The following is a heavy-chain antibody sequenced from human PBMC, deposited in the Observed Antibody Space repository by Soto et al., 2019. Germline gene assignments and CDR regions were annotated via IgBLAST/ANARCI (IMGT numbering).Heavy chain of an antibody. CDR2: IYYSGST. Sequence: PSETLSLTCTVSGGAIRSYDWSWIRQPPGKGLEWIGYIYYSGSTNYNPSLKSRVTISVDTSKNKFSLKLSSVTAADTAVYYCARDSYYYDSSGPYRGMDGWGQGSTVSVSS. V-gene: IGHV4-59*01. J-gene: IGHJ6*02. CDR1: GGAIRSYD. CDR3: ARDSYYYDSSGPYRGMDG. D-gene: IGHD3-22*01.